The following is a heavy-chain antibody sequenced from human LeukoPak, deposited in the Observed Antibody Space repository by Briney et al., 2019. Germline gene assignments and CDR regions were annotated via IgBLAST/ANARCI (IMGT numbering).Heavy chain of an antibody. CDR2: IKSKTDGGTT. J-gene: IGHJ4*02. CDR1: GFIFSNAW. V-gene: IGHV3-15*01. D-gene: IGHD5-18*01. Sequence: PGGSLRLSCAASGFIFSNAWMSWVRQAPGKGLEWVGRIKSKTDGGTTDYAAPVKDRFAISRDDSKNTLYLQMNSLKTEDTAVYYCSTFSNTPVVRGQNWGQGTLVTVSS. CDR3: STFSNTPVVRGQN.